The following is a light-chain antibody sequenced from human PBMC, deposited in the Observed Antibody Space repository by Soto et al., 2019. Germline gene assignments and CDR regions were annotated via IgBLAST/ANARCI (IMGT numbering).Light chain of an antibody. CDR1: QSVSSN. CDR3: QQDNNWPPGT. J-gene: IGKJ3*01. V-gene: IGKV3-15*01. Sequence: EIVMTQSPATLSVSPGERATLSCRASQSVSSNLAWYQQKPCQAPRLLIYGASTRATGIPARFIGSGSGTEFTLTISSLQSEDFAVYYCQQDNNWPPGTFGPGTKVDIK. CDR2: GAS.